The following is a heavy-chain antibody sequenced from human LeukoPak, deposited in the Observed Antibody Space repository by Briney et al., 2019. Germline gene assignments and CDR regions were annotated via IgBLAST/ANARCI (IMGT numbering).Heavy chain of an antibody. J-gene: IGHJ3*02. CDR2: ISYDGSNK. CDR3: APYYYDSSGYYHDAFDI. V-gene: IGHV3-30-3*01. Sequence: GGSLRLSCAASGFTFSSYAMHWVRQAPGKGLEWVAVISYDGSNKYYADSVKGRFTISRDNSKNTLYLQMNSLRAEDTAVYYCAPYYYDSSGYYHDAFDIWGQGTMVTVSS. D-gene: IGHD3-22*01. CDR1: GFTFSSYA.